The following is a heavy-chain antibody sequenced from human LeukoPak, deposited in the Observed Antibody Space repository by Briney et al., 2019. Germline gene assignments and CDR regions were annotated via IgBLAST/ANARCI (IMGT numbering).Heavy chain of an antibody. J-gene: IGHJ4*02. CDR2: IYPGDSDT. CDR1: GYRFTTYW. CDR3: AKSHRNSYGFDY. D-gene: IGHD5-18*01. V-gene: IGHV5-51*01. Sequence: GESLKISYKGSGYRFTTYWIGWVRQMPGKGLEWMGIIYPGDSDTRYSPSFQGQVTISVDKSISTAYLQWSSLKASDTAMYYCAKSHRNSYGFDYWGQGTLVTVSS.